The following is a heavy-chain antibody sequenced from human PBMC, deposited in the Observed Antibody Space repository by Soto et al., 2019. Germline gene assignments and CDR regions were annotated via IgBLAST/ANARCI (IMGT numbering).Heavy chain of an antibody. V-gene: IGHV3-23*01. D-gene: IGHD2-15*01. CDR1: GFTFRNFA. J-gene: IGHJ4*02. Sequence: VQLLESGGGLVQPGGSLRLSCAASGFTFRNFAMSWVRQVPGKGLEWVSAISGSGGSGENTYYAASVKGRFTISRDNWMYTLYLQMTGLSPQDKALYYCARDKALGGGCFFSEWGQGSVVTVSS. CDR2: ISGSGGSGENT. CDR3: ARDKALGGGCFFSE.